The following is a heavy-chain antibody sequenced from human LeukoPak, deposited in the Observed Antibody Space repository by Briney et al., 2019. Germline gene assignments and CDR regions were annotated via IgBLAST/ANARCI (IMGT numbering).Heavy chain of an antibody. V-gene: IGHV4-59*01. D-gene: IGHD2-2*01. CDR2: ISYSGST. CDR1: GGSISSYY. J-gene: IGHJ4*02. CDR3: ARTSTSFDD. Sequence: PSETLSLXCTVSGGSISSYYWSWIRQPPGKGLEWIGYISYSGSTNYNPSLKSRVTISVDMSKNQFSLDLSSVTAADTAVYYCARTSTSFDDWGQGTLVTVSS.